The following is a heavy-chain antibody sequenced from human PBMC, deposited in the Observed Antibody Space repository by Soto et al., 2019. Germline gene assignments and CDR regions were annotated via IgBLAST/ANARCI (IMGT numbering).Heavy chain of an antibody. Sequence: PGGSLRLSCVGSGFTFSSYWMSWVRQAPGKGLEWVANIKQDGSEKYYVDSVKGRFTISRDNAKNSLYLQMNSLRAEDTAVYYCARDGHDIVVVPAASRDDWFDPWGQGTLVTVSS. CDR2: IKQDGSEK. V-gene: IGHV3-7*03. CDR3: ARDGHDIVVVPAASRDDWFDP. J-gene: IGHJ5*02. CDR1: GFTFSSYW. D-gene: IGHD2-2*01.